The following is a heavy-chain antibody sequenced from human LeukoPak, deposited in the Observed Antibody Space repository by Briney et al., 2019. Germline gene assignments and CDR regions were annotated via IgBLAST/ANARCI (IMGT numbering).Heavy chain of an antibody. CDR2: IYYSGST. CDR3: ARWAGRCSSTSCLSAFDI. D-gene: IGHD2-2*01. J-gene: IGHJ3*02. V-gene: IGHV4-39*01. Sequence: SETLSLTCTVSGGSIGSSSYYWGWIRQPPGKGLEWIGSIYYSGSTYYNPSLKSRVTISVDTSKNQFSLKLSSVTAADTAVYYCARWAGRCSSTSCLSAFDIWGQGTMVTVSS. CDR1: GGSIGSSSYY.